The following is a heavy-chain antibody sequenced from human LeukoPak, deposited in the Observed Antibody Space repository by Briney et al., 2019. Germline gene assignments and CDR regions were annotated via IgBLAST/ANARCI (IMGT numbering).Heavy chain of an antibody. CDR2: ISGSGST. J-gene: IGHJ4*02. CDR1: GVSMNSHY. V-gene: IGHV4-4*09. CDR3: VVSPNQDFYDY. Sequence: PSETLSLTCSVSGVSMNSHYLNWIRQPPGKGLEWIGFISGSGSTNYNPSLMSRVTMSLETSKRQISLKLRSVTAADTAVYYCVVSPNQDFYDYWGQGTLVTVSS.